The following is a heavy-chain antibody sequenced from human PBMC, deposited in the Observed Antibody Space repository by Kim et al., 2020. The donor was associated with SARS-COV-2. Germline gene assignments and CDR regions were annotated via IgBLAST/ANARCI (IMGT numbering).Heavy chain of an antibody. CDR1: GGSISSYY. J-gene: IGHJ5*02. CDR2: IYYSRST. CDR3: ASYMVRGVFDNWFDP. V-gene: IGHV4-59*13. D-gene: IGHD3-10*01. Sequence: SETLSLTCTVSGGSISSYYWSRIRQPPGKGLEWIGYIYYSRSTNYNPALKSRVTISADTSKNQFTLKLSSVTAADTAVYYCASYMVRGVFDNWFDPWGQGTLGTVSS.